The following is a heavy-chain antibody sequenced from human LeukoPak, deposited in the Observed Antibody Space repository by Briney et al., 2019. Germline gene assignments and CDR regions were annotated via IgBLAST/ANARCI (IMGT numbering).Heavy chain of an antibody. J-gene: IGHJ4*02. CDR3: ARVLYCTNGVCYTGFDY. CDR1: GFTFSSYW. D-gene: IGHD2-8*01. Sequence: GGSLRLSCAASGFTFSSYWMSRVRQAPGKGLEWVANIKQDGSEKYYVDSVKGRFTISRDNAKNSLYLQMNSLRAEDTAVYYCARVLYCTNGVCYTGFDYWGQGTLVTVSS. CDR2: IKQDGSEK. V-gene: IGHV3-7*01.